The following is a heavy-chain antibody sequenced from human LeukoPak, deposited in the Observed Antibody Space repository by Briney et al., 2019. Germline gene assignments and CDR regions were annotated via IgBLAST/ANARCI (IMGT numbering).Heavy chain of an antibody. CDR1: GFTFSSYG. J-gene: IGHJ3*02. V-gene: IGHV3-30*18. CDR2: ISYDGSNK. D-gene: IGHD3-10*01. Sequence: GGSLRLSCAASGFTFSSYGMHWVRQAPGKGLEWVAVISYDGSNKYYADSVKGRFTTSRDNSKNTLYLQMNSLRAEDTAVYYCAKDWRLLWFGNPGAFDIWGQETMVTVSS. CDR3: AKDWRLLWFGNPGAFDI.